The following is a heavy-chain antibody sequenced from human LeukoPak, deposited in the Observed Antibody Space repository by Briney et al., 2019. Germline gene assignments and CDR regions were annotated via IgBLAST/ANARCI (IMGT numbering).Heavy chain of an antibody. Sequence: TGGSLRLSCAASGITFSSHAMSWVRQAPGKGMEWVSAISGSGGTTYYADSVKGRFTISRDNSQDTLSLQMNSLRGEDTAVYYCAKVWCSSTSCYSGIYYYYGMDVWGKGATVTVSS. J-gene: IGHJ6*04. D-gene: IGHD2-2*01. CDR3: AKVWCSSTSCYSGIYYYYGMDV. CDR1: GITFSSHA. CDR2: ISGSGGTT. V-gene: IGHV3-23*01.